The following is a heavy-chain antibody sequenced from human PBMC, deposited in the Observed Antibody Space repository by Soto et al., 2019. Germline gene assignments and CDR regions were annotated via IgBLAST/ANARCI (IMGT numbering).Heavy chain of an antibody. V-gene: IGHV3-20*01. Sequence: EVQLVESGGGVVRPGGSLRLSCAASGFTFDDYGMSWVRQAPGKGLEWVSGINWNGGSTGYADSVKGRFTISRDNAKNSLYLHMNSLRAEDTALYHCARDRTVTTLYAVSEPGAFDIWGQGTMVTVSS. CDR2: INWNGGST. D-gene: IGHD4-17*01. J-gene: IGHJ3*02. CDR1: GFTFDDYG. CDR3: ARDRTVTTLYAVSEPGAFDI.